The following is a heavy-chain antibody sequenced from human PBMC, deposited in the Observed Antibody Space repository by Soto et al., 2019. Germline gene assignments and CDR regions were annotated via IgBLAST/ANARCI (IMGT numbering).Heavy chain of an antibody. CDR3: ARESSSPNYFYYGMDV. J-gene: IGHJ6*02. CDR1: GGTFSSYA. D-gene: IGHD6-6*01. Sequence: QVRLVQSGAEVKKPGSSVTVSCTASGGTFSSYAVNWVRQAPGQGLEWMGVVIPKASQPKYAQKFQGRVTITADYSTAYMEVSSLTSDDTAVYYCARESSSPNYFYYGMDVWGQGTTVIVSS. CDR2: VIPKASQP. V-gene: IGHV1-69*01.